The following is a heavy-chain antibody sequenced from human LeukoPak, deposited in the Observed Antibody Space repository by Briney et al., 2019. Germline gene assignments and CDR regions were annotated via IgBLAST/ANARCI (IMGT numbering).Heavy chain of an antibody. V-gene: IGHV4-59*13. Sequence: SETLSLTCTVSGGSLSSYYWSRIRQPPGKGLGGIGYIYYSGTTNHNPSLKSRVTISVDTSKKQLSLKLSSVTAADTAVYYCARGVYLAAAQYGYWGQGTLVTVSS. J-gene: IGHJ4*02. D-gene: IGHD6-13*01. CDR3: ARGVYLAAAQYGY. CDR2: IYYSGTT. CDR1: GGSLSSYY.